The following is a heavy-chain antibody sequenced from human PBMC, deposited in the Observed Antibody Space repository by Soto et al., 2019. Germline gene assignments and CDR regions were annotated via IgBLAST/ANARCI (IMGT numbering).Heavy chain of an antibody. CDR1: GFTFSNVW. J-gene: IGHJ4*02. CDR2: IKRRADGGTT. Sequence: EVQLVESGGGLVKPGGSLSLSCAASGFTFSNVWMSWVRQAPGKGLEWVGRIKRRADGGTTDYATPVRGRFTVSRDDSKSTLGRRMNSLKTEETAVYFCTAVYCSVGSCDSGVYWGQGTLAPVYS. D-gene: IGHD2-15*01. CDR3: TAVYCSVGSCDSGVY. V-gene: IGHV3-15*01.